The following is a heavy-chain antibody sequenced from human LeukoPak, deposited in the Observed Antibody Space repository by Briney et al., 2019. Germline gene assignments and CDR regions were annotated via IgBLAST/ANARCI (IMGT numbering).Heavy chain of an antibody. J-gene: IGHJ6*02. Sequence: SETLSLTCAVYGGSFSGYYWSWIRQPPGKGLEWIGEINHSGSTNYNPSRKSRVTISVDTSKNQFSLKLSSVTAADTAVYYCARGIAAAGWLPYYYYGMDVWGQGTTVTVSS. V-gene: IGHV4-34*01. CDR2: INHSGST. CDR3: ARGIAAAGWLPYYYYGMDV. CDR1: GGSFSGYY. D-gene: IGHD6-13*01.